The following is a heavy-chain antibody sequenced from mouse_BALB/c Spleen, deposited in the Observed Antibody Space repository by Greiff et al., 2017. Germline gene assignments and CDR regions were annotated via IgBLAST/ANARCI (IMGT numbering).Heavy chain of an antibody. J-gene: IGHJ2*01. CDR3: ARWDYGRDDY. D-gene: IGHD2-4*01. Sequence: QVQLKQSGAELARPGASVKLSCKASGYTFTSYWMQWVKQRPGQGLEWIGAIYPGDGDTRYTQKFKGKATLTADKSSSTAYMQLSSLASEDSAVYYCARWDYGRDDYWGQGTTLTVSS. CDR2: IYPGDGDT. CDR1: GYTFTSYW. V-gene: IGHV1-87*01.